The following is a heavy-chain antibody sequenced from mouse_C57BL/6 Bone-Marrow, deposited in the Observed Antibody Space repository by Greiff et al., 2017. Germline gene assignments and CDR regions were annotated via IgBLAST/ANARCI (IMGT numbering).Heavy chain of an antibody. D-gene: IGHD5-1*01. CDR3: ARYVPRYWYFDV. CDR2: IRNKANGYTT. J-gene: IGHJ1*03. Sequence: EVKLVESGGGLVQPGGSLSLSCAASGFTFTDYYMSWVRQPPGKALEWLGFIRNKANGYTTEYSASVKGRFTISRDNSQSILYLQMNALRAEDSATYYCARYVPRYWYFDVWGTGTTVTVSS. V-gene: IGHV7-3*01. CDR1: GFTFTDYY.